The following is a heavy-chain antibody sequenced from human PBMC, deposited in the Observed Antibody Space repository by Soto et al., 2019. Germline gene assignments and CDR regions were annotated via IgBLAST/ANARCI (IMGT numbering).Heavy chain of an antibody. CDR2: IFYTGST. CDR1: DDPISSSTYY. D-gene: IGHD3-22*01. V-gene: IGHV4-39*01. CDR3: ARRPSSGYAYYFDY. J-gene: IGHJ4*02. Sequence: SETLSLTCSVSDDPISSSTYYWGWIRQPPGKGLEWLGYIFYTGSTYKNPSLKSRVTISADSSKNQFSVNLTSVTATDTAVYYCARRPSSGYAYYFDYWGQGILVTVSS.